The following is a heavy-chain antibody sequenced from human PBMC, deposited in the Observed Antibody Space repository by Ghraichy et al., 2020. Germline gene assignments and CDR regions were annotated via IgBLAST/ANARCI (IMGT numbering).Heavy chain of an antibody. CDR1: GFTFSSYW. Sequence: GGSLRLSCAASGFTFSSYWMHWVRHAPGKGLVWVSRINSDGSSTSYADSVKGRFTISRDNAKNTLYLQMNSLRAEDTAVYYCARSGGASNLRYSSGWYPFDYWGQGTLVTVSS. D-gene: IGHD6-19*01. V-gene: IGHV3-74*01. CDR2: INSDGSST. J-gene: IGHJ4*02. CDR3: ARSGGASNLRYSSGWYPFDY.